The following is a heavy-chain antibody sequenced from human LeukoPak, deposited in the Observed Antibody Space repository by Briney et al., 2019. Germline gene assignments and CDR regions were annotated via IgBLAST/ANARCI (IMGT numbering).Heavy chain of an antibody. Sequence: PGGSLRLSCAASGFTFDDYAMHWVRQAPGKGLEWVSGISWNSGSLGYADSVKGRFTISRDNAKNSLYLQMNSLRAEDMAFYYCAKESYYKGIDYWGQGTLVSVSS. D-gene: IGHD3-10*01. CDR2: ISWNSGSL. CDR3: AKESYYKGIDY. V-gene: IGHV3-9*03. CDR1: GFTFDDYA. J-gene: IGHJ4*02.